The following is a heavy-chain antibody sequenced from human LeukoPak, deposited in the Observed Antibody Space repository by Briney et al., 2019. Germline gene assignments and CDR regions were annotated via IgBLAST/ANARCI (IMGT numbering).Heavy chain of an antibody. CDR3: ARVRGGYKFYFDC. J-gene: IGHJ4*02. D-gene: IGHD5-24*01. CDR1: DDSASSGAYY. Sequence: SETLSHTCTVSDDSASSGAYYWSWIRQPPGKGLEWIGFIYNSGSTNYNPSLKSRVTISVDTSKNQFSLKLSSVTAADTAVYYCARVRGGYKFYFDCWGQGTLVTVSS. V-gene: IGHV4-61*08. CDR2: IYNSGST.